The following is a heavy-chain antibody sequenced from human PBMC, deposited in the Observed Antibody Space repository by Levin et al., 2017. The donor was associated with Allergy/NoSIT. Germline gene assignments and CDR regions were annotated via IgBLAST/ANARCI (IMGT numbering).Heavy chain of an antibody. Sequence: GGSLRLSCAASGFTFSRYWMSWVRQAPGKGLEWVANIKQEGSEKYYVDSVKGRFTISRDNAKNSLYLQMNSLRAEDTAVYYCARLGYCSGGSCSPYYYYYMDVWGKGTTVTVSS. V-gene: IGHV3-7*04. CDR2: IKQEGSEK. CDR1: GFTFSRYW. J-gene: IGHJ6*03. D-gene: IGHD2-15*01. CDR3: ARLGYCSGGSCSPYYYYYMDV.